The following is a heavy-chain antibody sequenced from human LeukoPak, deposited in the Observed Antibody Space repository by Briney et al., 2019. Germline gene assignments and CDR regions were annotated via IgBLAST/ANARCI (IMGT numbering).Heavy chain of an antibody. D-gene: IGHD3-22*01. V-gene: IGHV3-23*01. CDR1: GFTFSSYA. J-gene: IGHJ4*02. CDR3: AKVRGSSGYSYYFDY. CDR2: LSGSGGST. Sequence: GGSLRLSCAASGFTFSSYAMTWVRQASGKGLEWVSTLSGSGGSTYYADSVKGRFTISRDNSKNTPYLHMSSLRAEDTAVYYCAKVRGSSGYSYYFDYWGQGTLVTVSS.